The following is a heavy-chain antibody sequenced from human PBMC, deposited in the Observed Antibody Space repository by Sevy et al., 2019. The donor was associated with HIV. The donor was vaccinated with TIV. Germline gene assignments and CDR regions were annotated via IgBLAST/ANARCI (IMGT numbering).Heavy chain of an antibody. CDR1: GYTFTGYY. CDR2: INPNSGGT. V-gene: IGHV1-2*02. D-gene: IGHD3-3*01. CDR3: ARGGDFWSGYQNFDY. J-gene: IGHJ4*02. Sequence: GASVKVSCKASGYTFTGYYMHWVRQAPGQGLEWMGWINPNSGGTNYAQKFQGRVTMTRDTSISTAYMELSRRRSGDTAVYYCARGGDFWSGYQNFDYWGQGTLVTVSS.